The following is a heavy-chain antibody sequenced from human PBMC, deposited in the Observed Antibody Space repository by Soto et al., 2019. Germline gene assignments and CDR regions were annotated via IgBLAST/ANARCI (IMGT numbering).Heavy chain of an antibody. CDR1: GYTFTGYY. Sequence: RASVKVSCKASGYTFTGYYMHWVRQAPGQGLEWMGWINPNSGGTNYAQKFQGRVTMTRDTSISTAYMELSRLRSDDTAVYYCARGDFWSGYNFYYYYYGMDVWGQGTTVTVSS. CDR2: INPNSGGT. V-gene: IGHV1-2*02. CDR3: ARGDFWSGYNFYYYYYGMDV. D-gene: IGHD3-3*01. J-gene: IGHJ6*02.